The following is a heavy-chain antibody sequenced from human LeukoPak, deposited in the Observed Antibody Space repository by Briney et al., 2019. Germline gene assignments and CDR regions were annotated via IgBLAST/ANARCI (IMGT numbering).Heavy chain of an antibody. CDR3: ARLVGDFWTGYYVDY. V-gene: IGHV5-51*01. J-gene: IGHJ4*02. D-gene: IGHD3/OR15-3a*01. CDR1: GYGFTSYW. CDR2: IYPGDSDT. Sequence: GGSLRLSCKGSGYGFTSYWIGWVRQMPGKGLEWMGIIYPGDSDTRYSPSFQGQVTISADKSIRTAYLQWSSLKASDTAMYYCARLVGDFWTGYYVDYWGQGTLVTVSS.